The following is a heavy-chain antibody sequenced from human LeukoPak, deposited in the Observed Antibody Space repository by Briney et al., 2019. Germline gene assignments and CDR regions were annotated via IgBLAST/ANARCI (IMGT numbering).Heavy chain of an antibody. D-gene: IGHD3-10*01. V-gene: IGHV3-66*01. CDR2: IYGDGST. J-gene: IGHJ3*02. CDR3: ARTIHRACSI. CDR1: AFTVSTNY. Sequence: PPRRSLRPSRVPSAFTVSTNYTSWVCQAPGKGLEWVSLIYGDGSTYYADSVKGRVTISRDNSKNTVFLQMSNLRAEDRDLYYSARTIHRACSIWGEGTMVSVSS.